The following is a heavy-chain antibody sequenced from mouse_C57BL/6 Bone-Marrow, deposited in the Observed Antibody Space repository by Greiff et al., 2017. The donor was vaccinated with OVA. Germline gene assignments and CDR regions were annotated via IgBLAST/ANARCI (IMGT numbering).Heavy chain of an antibody. D-gene: IGHD1-1*01. CDR1: GFSLTSYA. CDR2: IWTGGGT. CDR3: ARNSVFTTVYYFDY. J-gene: IGHJ2*01. Sequence: VKLQESGPGLVAPSQSLSITCTVSGFSLTSYAISWVRQPPGKGLEWLGVIWTGGGTNYNSALKSRLSISKDNSKSQVFLKMNSLQTDDTARYYCARNSVFTTVYYFDYWGQGTTLTVSS. V-gene: IGHV2-9-1*01.